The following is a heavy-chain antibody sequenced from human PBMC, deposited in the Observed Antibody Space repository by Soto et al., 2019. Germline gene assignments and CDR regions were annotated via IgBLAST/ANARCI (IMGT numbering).Heavy chain of an antibody. CDR2: ISGSGDGT. J-gene: IGHJ4*02. Sequence: TLGSLRLSCAASGFTFSSFALSWVRQAPGKGLEWVSAISGSGDGTDYAASVKGRFTISRDNSKNTLYLQMNSLRAEDTAVYYCAGPGYSSQDYWGQGALVTVSS. V-gene: IGHV3-23*01. D-gene: IGHD5-18*01. CDR1: GFTFSSFA. CDR3: AGPGYSSQDY.